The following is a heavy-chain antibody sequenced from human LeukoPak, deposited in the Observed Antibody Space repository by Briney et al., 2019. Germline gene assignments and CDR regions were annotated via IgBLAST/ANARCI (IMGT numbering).Heavy chain of an antibody. CDR1: GYTFNGYA. CDR2: ITLNSGTT. Sequence: GGSLRLSCAASGYTFNGYAMQCGRRAPRRGLEGGSGITLNSGTTNYKPSVKGRVTMSRDNAKNSLYLQMNSLRAEDTAVYYCVKDWWATGTKGLWDYWGQGTLVTVSS. J-gene: IGHJ4*02. V-gene: IGHV3-9*01. D-gene: IGHD1-7*01. CDR3: VKDWWATGTKGLWDY.